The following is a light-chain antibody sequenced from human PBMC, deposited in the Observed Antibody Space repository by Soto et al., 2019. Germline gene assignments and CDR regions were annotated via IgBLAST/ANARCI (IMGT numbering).Light chain of an antibody. Sequence: QSALTQPASVSGSPGQSITISCTGSSSAFGSYRLVSWYQCHPGKVPKLIIYEGSKRPSGVSNRFSGSEPGNTSSLTISGLQAEDEAEYYCCSSAPSRTVVFGTGTKLTVL. CDR3: CSSAPSRTVV. CDR1: SSAFGSYRL. V-gene: IGLV2-23*01. J-gene: IGLJ1*01. CDR2: EGS.